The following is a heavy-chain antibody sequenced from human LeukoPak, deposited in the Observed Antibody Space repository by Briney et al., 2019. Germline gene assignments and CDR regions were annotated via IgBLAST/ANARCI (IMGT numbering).Heavy chain of an antibody. V-gene: IGHV3-23*01. CDR2: ISAGGSNT. D-gene: IGHD1-1*01. CDR1: GFTFSNYA. J-gene: IGHJ4*03. Sequence: PGGSLRLSCAASGFTFSNYAMTWVRQAPGKGLEWVSVISAGGSNTDYADSVKGRFTISRDDSKNTVSLQMNSLRAEDTAMYFCAKLVGTGATRTYYWGQGNQVPVSS. CDR3: AKLVGTGATRTYY.